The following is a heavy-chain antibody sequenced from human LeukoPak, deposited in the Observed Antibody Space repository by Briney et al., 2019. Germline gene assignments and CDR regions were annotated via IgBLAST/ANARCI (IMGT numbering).Heavy chain of an antibody. CDR3: ARDYRLTGIFDY. CDR2: IIPIFGTA. CDR1: GYTFTSYG. V-gene: IGHV1-69*13. J-gene: IGHJ4*02. Sequence: SVKVSCKASGYTFTSYGISWVRQAPGQGLEWMGGIIPIFGTANYAQKFQGRVTITADESTSTAYMELSSLRSEDTAVYYCARDYRLTGIFDYWGQGTLVTVSS. D-gene: IGHD7-27*01.